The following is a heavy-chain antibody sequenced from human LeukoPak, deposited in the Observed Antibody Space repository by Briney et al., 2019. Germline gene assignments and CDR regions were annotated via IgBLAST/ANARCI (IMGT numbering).Heavy chain of an antibody. Sequence: SETLSLTCAVYGGSFSGYYWSWIRQPPGKGLEWIGEINHSGSTNYNPSLKSRVTISVDTSKNQFSLKLSSVTAADTAVYYCARRRIYCSGGSCYYNWFDPWGQGTLVSVSS. CDR3: ARRRIYCSGGSCYYNWFDP. D-gene: IGHD2-15*01. J-gene: IGHJ5*02. CDR2: INHSGST. CDR1: GGSFSGYY. V-gene: IGHV4-34*01.